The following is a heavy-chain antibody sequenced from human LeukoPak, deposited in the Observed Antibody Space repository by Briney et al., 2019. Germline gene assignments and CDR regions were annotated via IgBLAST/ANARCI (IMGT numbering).Heavy chain of an antibody. V-gene: IGHV1-69*02. D-gene: IGHD3-22*01. J-gene: IGHJ4*02. CDR2: VIPILGIA. Sequence: ASVKVSCKASGYTFTDYYMEWVRHAPGQGLDWMGRVIPILGIANYAQKFQGRVTITADKSTSTAYMELSSLRSEDTAVYYCARTYDSSGYSPDYWGQGTLVTVSS. CDR3: ARTYDSSGYSPDY. CDR1: GYTFTDYY.